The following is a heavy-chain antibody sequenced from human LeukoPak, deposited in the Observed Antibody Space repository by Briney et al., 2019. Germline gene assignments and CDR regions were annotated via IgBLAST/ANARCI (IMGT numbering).Heavy chain of an antibody. CDR3: AGFGLWFGELYGFDP. J-gene: IGHJ5*02. CDR2: IYYSGST. D-gene: IGHD3-10*01. Sequence: SETLSLTCTVSGGSISSSSYYWGWIRQPPGKGLEWIGSIYYSGSTNYNPSLKSRVTISVDTSKNQFSLKLSSVTAADTAVYYCAGFGLWFGELYGFDPWGQGTLVTVSS. V-gene: IGHV4-39*07. CDR1: GGSISSSSYY.